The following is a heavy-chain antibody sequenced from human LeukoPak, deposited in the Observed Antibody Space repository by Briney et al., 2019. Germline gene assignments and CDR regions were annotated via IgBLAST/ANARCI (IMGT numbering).Heavy chain of an antibody. CDR2: ISNSGGST. Sequence: GGSLRLSCAASGFTFSSYVMSWVRQAPGKGLEWVSSISNSGGSTYYADSVKGRFTISRDNSKNTLYLQLNSLRAEDTAVYYRPKEGFDSWAQGNLVTVSS. CDR3: PKEGFDS. V-gene: IGHV3-23*01. J-gene: IGHJ4*02. CDR1: GFTFSSYV.